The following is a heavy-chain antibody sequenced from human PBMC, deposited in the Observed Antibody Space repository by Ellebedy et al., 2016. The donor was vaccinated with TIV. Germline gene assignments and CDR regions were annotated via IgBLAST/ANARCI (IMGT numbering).Heavy chain of an antibody. CDR3: ATRGELSSGSYRFGWFDP. D-gene: IGHD3-10*01. Sequence: ASVKVSCKVSGYTLTELSMHWVRQAPGKGIEWMGGFDPEDGETIYAQKFQGRVTMTEDTSTDTAYMELSSLRSEDTAVYYCATRGELSSGSYRFGWFDPWGQGTLVTVSS. V-gene: IGHV1-24*01. CDR1: GYTLTELS. CDR2: FDPEDGET. J-gene: IGHJ5*02.